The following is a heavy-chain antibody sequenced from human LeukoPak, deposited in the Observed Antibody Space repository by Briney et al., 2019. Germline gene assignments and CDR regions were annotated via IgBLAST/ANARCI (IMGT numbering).Heavy chain of an antibody. D-gene: IGHD2-15*01. CDR1: GGSISSGGYY. J-gene: IGHJ4*02. Sequence: SETLSLTCTVSGGSISSGGYYWSWIRQHPGKGLEWIEYIYYSGSTYYNPSLKSRVTISVDTSKNQFSLKLSSVTAADTAVYYCARGVGYCSGGSCYSGGNFDYWGQGTLVTVSS. CDR2: IYYSGST. V-gene: IGHV4-31*03. CDR3: ARGVGYCSGGSCYSGGNFDY.